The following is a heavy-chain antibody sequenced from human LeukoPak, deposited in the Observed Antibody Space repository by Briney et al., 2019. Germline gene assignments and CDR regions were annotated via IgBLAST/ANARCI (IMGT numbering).Heavy chain of an antibody. Sequence: SETLSLTCAVYGGPFSGYYWSWIRPPPGKGLEWIGEINHSGSTNYNPSLKSRVTISVDTSKNPFSLKLSSVTAADTAVYYCARTLAPGTIGWFDPWGQGTLVTVSS. CDR2: INHSGST. CDR3: ARTLAPGTIGWFDP. CDR1: GGPFSGYY. J-gene: IGHJ5*02. D-gene: IGHD1-7*01. V-gene: IGHV4-34*01.